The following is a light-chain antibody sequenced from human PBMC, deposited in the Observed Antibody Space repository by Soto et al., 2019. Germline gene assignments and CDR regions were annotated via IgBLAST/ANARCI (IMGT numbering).Light chain of an antibody. J-gene: IGKJ2*01. Sequence: DIQLPQSPSSLSASVGDRVTITCRASQNISIFLHWYQQKPGKAPYLLIFAASSLQSGVPSRFSGTGCGTDFTLAIRTLHPDDVANYYCPQGYCTPYSFGRGARLETK. CDR1: QNISIF. CDR3: PQGYCTPYS. CDR2: AAS. V-gene: IGKV1-39*01.